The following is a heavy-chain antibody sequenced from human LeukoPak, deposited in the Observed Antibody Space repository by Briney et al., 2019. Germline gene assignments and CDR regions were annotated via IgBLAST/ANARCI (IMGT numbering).Heavy chain of an antibody. Sequence: GGSLRLSCEASGFTLSDYWMSWVRQAPGKGLEWVSSISLSSSYIYYADSVKGRFTISRDNAKNSLYLQMNSLRAEDTAVYYCARLYSSSWYYYYYYMDVWGKGTTVTVSS. J-gene: IGHJ6*03. CDR2: ISLSSSYI. V-gene: IGHV3-21*01. CDR3: ARLYSSSWYYYYYYMDV. CDR1: GFTLSDYW. D-gene: IGHD6-13*01.